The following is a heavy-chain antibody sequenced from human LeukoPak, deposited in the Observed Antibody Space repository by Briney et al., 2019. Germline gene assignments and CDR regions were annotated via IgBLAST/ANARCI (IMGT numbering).Heavy chain of an antibody. D-gene: IGHD1-26*01. J-gene: IGHJ4*02. Sequence: PSETLSLTCTVSGGSISSYYWTWIRQPAGKGLEWIGRISISGSTNYNPSLKSRVTMSVDTSKNQFSLKLSSVAAADTAVYYCARSGFGATNIYSYFDYWGQGTLVTVSS. CDR1: GGSISSYY. CDR2: ISISGST. CDR3: ARSGFGATNIYSYFDY. V-gene: IGHV4-4*07.